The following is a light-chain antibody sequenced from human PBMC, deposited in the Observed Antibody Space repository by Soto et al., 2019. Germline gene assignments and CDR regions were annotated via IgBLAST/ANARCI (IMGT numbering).Light chain of an antibody. Sequence: DIQMTQSPSTLSASVGDRVTITCRASQSVTRWLAWYPQKPGNAPKLLIYKASILQSGVPSRFSGSGSGTDYTLTISSLQPDDFATYYCQQYHSYPYSFGQGTKLEIK. J-gene: IGKJ2*01. CDR2: KAS. V-gene: IGKV1-5*03. CDR1: QSVTRW. CDR3: QQYHSYPYS.